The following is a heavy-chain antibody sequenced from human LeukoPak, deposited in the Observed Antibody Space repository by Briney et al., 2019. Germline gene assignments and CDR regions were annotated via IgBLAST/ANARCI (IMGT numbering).Heavy chain of an antibody. V-gene: IGHV1-2*02. CDR2: INPKSGVT. CDR3: AREGPTYNWKRDWFDP. CDR1: GYTFIDFH. J-gene: IGHJ5*02. Sequence: ASVKVSCKASGYTFIDFHMHWVRRAPGQGLEWMGWINPKSGVTNYAQKFQGRVTVTGDTSISTAYMELRRLRSDDTAVYYCAREGPTYNWKRDWFDPWGQGTLVTVSS. D-gene: IGHD1-20*01.